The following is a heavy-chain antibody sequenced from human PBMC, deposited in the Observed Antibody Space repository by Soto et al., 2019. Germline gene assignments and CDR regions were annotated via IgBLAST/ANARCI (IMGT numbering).Heavy chain of an antibody. Sequence: GGSLRLSCAASGFTFSNAWMNWVRQAPGKGLEWVGRIKSKTDGGTTDYAAPVKGRFTISRDDSKNTLYLQMNSLKTEGTAVYYCTTAPSVATIRNRAYFYYYGMDVWGQGTTVTVSS. CDR2: IKSKTDGGTT. CDR3: TTAPSVATIRNRAYFYYYGMDV. CDR1: GFTFSNAW. J-gene: IGHJ6*02. V-gene: IGHV3-15*07. D-gene: IGHD5-12*01.